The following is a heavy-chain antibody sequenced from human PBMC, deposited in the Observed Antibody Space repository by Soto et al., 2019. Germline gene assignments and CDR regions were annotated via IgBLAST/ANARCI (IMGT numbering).Heavy chain of an antibody. V-gene: IGHV4-30-4*01. CDR1: GGSISSGDYY. J-gene: IGHJ4*02. CDR3: SRISMTTVTTYFDY. CDR2: IYYSGST. Sequence: SETLSLTCTVSGGSISSGDYYWSWIRQPPGKGLEWIGYIYYSGSTYYNPSLKSRVTISVDTSKNQFSLKLSSVTAADTAVYYCSRISMTTVTTYFDYWGQGTLVTVSS. D-gene: IGHD4-17*01.